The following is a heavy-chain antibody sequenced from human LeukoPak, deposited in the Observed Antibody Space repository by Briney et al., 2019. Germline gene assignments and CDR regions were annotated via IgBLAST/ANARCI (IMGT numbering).Heavy chain of an antibody. D-gene: IGHD3-22*01. CDR2: ISGSGGST. V-gene: IGHV3-23*01. CDR1: GFTFSSYA. Sequence: GGSLRLSCAASGFTFSSYAMSWVRQAPGKGLEWVSAISGSGGSTYYADSVKGRFTISRDNSKNTLYLQMNCLRAEDRAVYYCAFPPYYYDSSGYDAFDIWGQGTMVTVSS. J-gene: IGHJ3*02. CDR3: AFPPYYYDSSGYDAFDI.